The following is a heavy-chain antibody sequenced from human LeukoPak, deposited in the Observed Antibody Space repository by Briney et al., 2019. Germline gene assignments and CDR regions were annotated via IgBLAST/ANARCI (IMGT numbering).Heavy chain of an antibody. CDR2: INHSGST. V-gene: IGHV4-34*01. CDR1: GGSFRGYY. Sequence: PSETLSLTCAVYGGSFRGYYWSWIRQPPGKGLEWIGEINHSGSTNYNPSLKSRATISVDTSKNQFSLKLSSATAADTAVYYCARASPGPSSSSTNLYAWGQGTLVTVSS. CDR3: ARASPGPSSSSTNLYA. J-gene: IGHJ5*02. D-gene: IGHD6-6*01.